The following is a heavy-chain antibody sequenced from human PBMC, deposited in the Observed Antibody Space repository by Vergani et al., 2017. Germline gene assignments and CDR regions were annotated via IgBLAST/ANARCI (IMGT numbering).Heavy chain of an antibody. V-gene: IGHV4-39*01. Sequence: QMQLQESGPGLVKASETLSRTCTVSGDSIISRSYYWGWIRQPPGKGLEWIGSIYNSGNGDSSSSLKSRVTISADTSKNQFSLRLTSVPAADTAVYYCASGKYYSDSTSHFRGRYFDVWGRGTLVTVPS. CDR3: ASGKYYSDSTSHFRGRYFDV. CDR1: GDSIISRSYY. D-gene: IGHD3-16*01. J-gene: IGHJ2*01. CDR2: IYNSGNG.